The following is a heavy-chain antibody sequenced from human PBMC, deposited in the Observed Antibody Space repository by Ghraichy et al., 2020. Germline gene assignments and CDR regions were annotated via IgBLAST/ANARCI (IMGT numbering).Heavy chain of an antibody. CDR3: ASLPRIAVAGSQFDF. J-gene: IGHJ4*02. D-gene: IGHD6-19*01. CDR1: GFAVSSKY. CDR2: IYTGGST. Sequence: LSLTCAASGFAVSSKYMNWVRQAPGKGLEWVSIIYTGGSTYYADSVKGRFTISRDNSNNTLYLQMNSLRAEDTAVYYCASLPRIAVAGSQFDFWGQGTLVTVSS. V-gene: IGHV3-53*01.